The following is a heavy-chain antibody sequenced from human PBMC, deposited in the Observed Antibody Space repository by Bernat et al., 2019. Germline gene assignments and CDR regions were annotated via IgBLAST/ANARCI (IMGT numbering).Heavy chain of an antibody. CDR2: ISSSGSTI. Sequence: EVQLVESGGGLVQPGGSLRLSCAASGFTFSSYEMNWVRQAPGKGLEWVSYISSSGSTIYYADSVKGRFTISRDNAKNSLYLQMNSLRAEDTAVYYCEGGPFDFGENWFDIWGQGTLVTVSS. CDR1: GFTFSSYE. V-gene: IGHV3-48*03. CDR3: EGGPFDFGENWFDI. D-gene: IGHD3-3*01. J-gene: IGHJ5*02.